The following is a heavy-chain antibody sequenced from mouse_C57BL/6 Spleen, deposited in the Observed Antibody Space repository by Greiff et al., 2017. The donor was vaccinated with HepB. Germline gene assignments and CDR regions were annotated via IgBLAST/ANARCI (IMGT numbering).Heavy chain of an antibody. D-gene: IGHD1-1*01. J-gene: IGHJ2*01. Sequence: QVQLQQPGAELVKPGASVKLSCKASGYTFTSYWMQWVKQRPGQGLEWIGEIDPSDSYTNYNQKFKGKATLTVDTSASTAYMQLSSLTSEDSAVYYCARSIITTVVEDFDYWGQGTTLTVSS. CDR2: IDPSDSYT. CDR3: ARSIITTVVEDFDY. CDR1: GYTFTSYW. V-gene: IGHV1-50*01.